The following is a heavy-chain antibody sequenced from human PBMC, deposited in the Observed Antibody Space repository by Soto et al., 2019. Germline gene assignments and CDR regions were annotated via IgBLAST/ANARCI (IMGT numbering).Heavy chain of an antibody. D-gene: IGHD3-3*01. CDR1: GYTFTDYY. V-gene: IGHV1-2*02. J-gene: IGHJ4*02. CDR3: ARGGITVFGVIDY. CDR2: IHSKSGGT. Sequence: ASVKVSCKXSGYTFTDYYVHRERQAPGQGLEWMGWIHSKSGGTNYAQKFQGRVTMSRDTSISTAYMELSRLTYDDTALYYCARGGITVFGVIDYWGQGTPVTVSS.